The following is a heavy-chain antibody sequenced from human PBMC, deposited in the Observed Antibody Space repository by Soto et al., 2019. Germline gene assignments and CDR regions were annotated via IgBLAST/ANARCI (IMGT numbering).Heavy chain of an antibody. D-gene: IGHD2-2*01. CDR2: IYHSGNT. Sequence: QVQLQESGPGLVKPSGTLSLTCAVSGGSISSSNWWSWVRQPPGKGLEWIGEIYHSGNTNYTPSLKIRANIPVGKSKNAFSLQLSSVTAADTALSYCAASHIVVGPPASPSYYYYGMDVWGQGTTVTVSS. CDR1: GGSISSSNW. J-gene: IGHJ6*02. CDR3: AASHIVVGPPASPSYYYYGMDV. V-gene: IGHV4-4*02.